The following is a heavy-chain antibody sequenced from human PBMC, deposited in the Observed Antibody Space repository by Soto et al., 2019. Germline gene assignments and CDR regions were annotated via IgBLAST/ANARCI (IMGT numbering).Heavy chain of an antibody. J-gene: IGHJ4*02. CDR3: ASGYRGYAVNFDY. V-gene: IGHV4-59*08. Sequence: PSETLSLTCTVSGGSISSYYWSWIRQPPGKGLEWIGYIYYSGSTNYNPSLKSRVTISVDTSKNQFSLKLSSVTAADTAVYYCASGYRGYAVNFDYWGQGTLVTVSS. CDR1: GGSISSYY. D-gene: IGHD5-12*01. CDR2: IYYSGST.